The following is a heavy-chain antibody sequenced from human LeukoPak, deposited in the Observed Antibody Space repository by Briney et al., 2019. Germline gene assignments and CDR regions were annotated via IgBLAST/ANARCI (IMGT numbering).Heavy chain of an antibody. D-gene: IGHD3-3*01. CDR2: ISSSGSTI. V-gene: IGHV3-11*04. J-gene: IGHJ3*02. CDR1: GFTFSDYY. CDR3: ARDRSLDFWSGRGAFDI. Sequence: GGSLRLSCAASGFTFSDYYVSWIRQAPGKGLEWVSNISSSGSTIYYADSVKGRFAISRDNAKNSLYLQMNSLRAEDTAVYYCARDRSLDFWSGRGAFDIWGQGTMVTVSS.